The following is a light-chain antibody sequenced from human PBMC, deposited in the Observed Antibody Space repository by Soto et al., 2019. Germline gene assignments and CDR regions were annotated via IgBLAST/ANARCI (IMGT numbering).Light chain of an antibody. CDR2: DAS. CDR1: QGISSA. CDR3: QQFNSYPIT. Sequence: AIQLTQSPSSLSASVGDRVTITCRASQGISSALAWYQQKPGKAPKLLIYDASSLESGVPSRFSGSGSGTDFTLTISSLQPEDFATYYCQQFNSYPITFGHGKRLEIK. V-gene: IGKV1-13*02. J-gene: IGKJ5*01.